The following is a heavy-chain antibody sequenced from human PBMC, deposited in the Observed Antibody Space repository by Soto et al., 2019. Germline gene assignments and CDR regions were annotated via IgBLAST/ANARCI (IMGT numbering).Heavy chain of an antibody. CDR2: ISWNSGSI. D-gene: IGHD5-12*01. V-gene: IGHV3-9*01. Sequence: GGSLRLSCAASGFTFDDYAMHWVRQAPGKGLEWVSGISWNSGSIGYADSVKGRFTISRDNAKNSLYLQMNSLRAEDTALYYCAKDISIEMATSAPFDYWGQGTLVTVSS. CDR3: AKDISIEMATSAPFDY. CDR1: GFTFDDYA. J-gene: IGHJ4*02.